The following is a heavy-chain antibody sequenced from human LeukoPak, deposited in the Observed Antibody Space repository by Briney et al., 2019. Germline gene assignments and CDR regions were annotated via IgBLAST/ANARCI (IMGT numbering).Heavy chain of an antibody. CDR3: ARAPFGDILTGRSFDP. V-gene: IGHV4-30-4*08. J-gene: IGHJ5*02. D-gene: IGHD3-9*01. CDR2: IYYSGST. CDR1: GGSISSGDYY. Sequence: SQTLSLTCTVSGGSISSGDYYWSWIRQPPGKGLEWIGYIYYSGSTYYNPSLKSRVTISVDTSKNQLSLKLSSVTAADTAVYYCARAPFGDILTGRSFDPWGQGTLVTVSS.